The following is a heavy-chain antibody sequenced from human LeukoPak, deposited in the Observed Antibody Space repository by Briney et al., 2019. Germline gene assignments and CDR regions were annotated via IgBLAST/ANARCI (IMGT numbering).Heavy chain of an antibody. J-gene: IGHJ4*02. Sequence: SETLSLTCTISGGSVSDYYWSWIRQSPGKGLEWIGYIYHAGSTSYSPSLKSRVTISADTSQNQFSLKLSSVTAADTAVYYCASRKLGNDYWGQGTLVTVSS. CDR3: ASRKLGNDY. D-gene: IGHD7-27*01. CDR1: GGSVSDYY. V-gene: IGHV4-59*02. CDR2: IYHAGST.